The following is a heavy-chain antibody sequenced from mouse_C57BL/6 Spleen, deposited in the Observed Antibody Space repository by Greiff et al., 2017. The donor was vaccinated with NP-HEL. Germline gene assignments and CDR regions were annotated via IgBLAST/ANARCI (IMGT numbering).Heavy chain of an antibody. V-gene: IGHV1-26*01. CDR1: GYTFTDYY. J-gene: IGHJ4*01. Sequence: EVQLQQSGPELVKPGASVKISCKASGYTFTDYYMNWVKQSHGKSLEWIGDINPNNGGTSYNQKFKGKATLTVDKSSSTAYMELRSLTSEDSAVYYCVRVYYGRGMDYWGQGTSVTVSS. D-gene: IGHD1-1*01. CDR3: VRVYYGRGMDY. CDR2: INPNNGGT.